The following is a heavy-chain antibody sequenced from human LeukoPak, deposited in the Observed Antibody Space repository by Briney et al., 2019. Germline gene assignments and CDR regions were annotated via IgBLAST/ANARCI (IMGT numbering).Heavy chain of an antibody. D-gene: IGHD3/OR15-3a*01. CDR1: GGTFSSYA. CDR2: INPNSGRT. J-gene: IGHJ6*02. CDR3: ARDKGLANYYYYGMDV. V-gene: IGHV1-2*02. Sequence: ASVKVSCKASGGTFSSYAISWVRQAPGQGLEWMGWINPNSGRTNYAQKFQGRVTMTRDTSISTAYIELSRLRSDDTAVYYCARDKGLANYYYYGMDVWGQGTTVTVSS.